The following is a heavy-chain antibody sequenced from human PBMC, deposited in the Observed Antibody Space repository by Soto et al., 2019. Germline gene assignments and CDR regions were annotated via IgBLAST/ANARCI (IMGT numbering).Heavy chain of an antibody. V-gene: IGHV1-18*01. CDR3: ARDPSLVPAAIPWFDP. CDR1: GYTFTSYG. J-gene: IGHJ5*02. Sequence: QVQLVQSGAEVKKPGASVKVSCKASGYTFTSYGISWVRQAPGQGLEWMGWISAYNGNTNYAQKLQGRVTMTTDTCTXXAYMELRSLRSDDTAVYYCARDPSLVPAAIPWFDPWGQGTLVTVSS. CDR2: ISAYNGNT. D-gene: IGHD2-2*01.